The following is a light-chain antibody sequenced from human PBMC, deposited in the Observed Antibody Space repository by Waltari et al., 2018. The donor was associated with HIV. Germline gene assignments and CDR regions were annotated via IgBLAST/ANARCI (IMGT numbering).Light chain of an antibody. V-gene: IGLV1-40*01. CDR3: QSYDSSLSAPL. CDR1: SSNIGAGYD. Sequence: QSVLTQPPSVSGAPGQRVTISCTGSSSNIGAGYDVHWYQQLPGTAPKLLIYGNNNRPSGVPDRFSGSKSGTSASLAITGLQAEDEADYYCQSYDSSLSAPLFGGGTKLTVL. CDR2: GNN. J-gene: IGLJ2*01.